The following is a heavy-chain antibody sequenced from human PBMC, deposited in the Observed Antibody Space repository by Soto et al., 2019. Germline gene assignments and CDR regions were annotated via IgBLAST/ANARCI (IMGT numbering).Heavy chain of an antibody. D-gene: IGHD3-22*01. CDR1: GFTVSSYY. V-gene: IGHV3-53*01. Sequence: HPGGSLRLSCVASGFTVSSYYINWVRQAPGQGLEWVSVVYSGGATFYADSVKGRFAISRDTSRDTVFLQMNHLRVDDTAAYFCARGGDYYDNNGNYYPFYLDYWGPGTQVTVSS. CDR2: VYSGGAT. J-gene: IGHJ4*02. CDR3: ARGGDYYDNNGNYYPFYLDY.